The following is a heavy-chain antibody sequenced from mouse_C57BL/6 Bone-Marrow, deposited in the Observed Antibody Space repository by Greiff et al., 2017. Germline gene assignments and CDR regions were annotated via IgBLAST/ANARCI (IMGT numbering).Heavy chain of an antibody. D-gene: IGHD1-1*01. CDR1: GYTLPSYW. J-gene: IGHJ2*01. V-gene: IGHV1-72*01. Sequence: QVQLQQPGAELVKPGASVKLSCQASGYTLPSYWMHWVKQRPGRGLGWNGRIDPNSGGTKFNEKIKSKATLTVDQPSSTAYMPLSSLTSEDSAVYYCARWGYGSDDYWGQGTTLTVSS. CDR3: ARWGYGSDDY. CDR2: IDPNSGGT.